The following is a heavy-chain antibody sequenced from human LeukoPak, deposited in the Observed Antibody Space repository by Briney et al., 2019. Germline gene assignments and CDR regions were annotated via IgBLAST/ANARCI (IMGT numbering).Heavy chain of an antibody. CDR2: IYYSGST. CDR3: AREGGYGSGFLSY. CDR1: GDSISSYY. Sequence: SETLSLTCTVSGDSISSYYWSWIRQPPGKGLEWIGYIYYSGSTTYNPSLKSRVTISVDTSKNQFSLKLTSVTAADTALYYCAREGGYGSGFLSYWGQGTLVTVSS. J-gene: IGHJ4*02. V-gene: IGHV4-59*13. D-gene: IGHD3-10*01.